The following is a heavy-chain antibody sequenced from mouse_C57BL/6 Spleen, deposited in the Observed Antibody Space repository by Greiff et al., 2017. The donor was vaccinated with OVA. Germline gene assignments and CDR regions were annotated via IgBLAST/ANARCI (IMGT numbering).Heavy chain of an antibody. Sequence: QVQLKQPGAELVKPGASVKMSCKASGYTFTSYWITWVKQRPGQGLEWIGDIYPGSGSTNYNEKFKSKATLTVDTSSSTAYMQLSSLTSEDSAVYYCARFYYYGSSHYFDYWGQGTTLTVSS. J-gene: IGHJ2*01. V-gene: IGHV1-55*01. CDR1: GYTFTSYW. CDR3: ARFYYYGSSHYFDY. CDR2: IYPGSGST. D-gene: IGHD1-1*01.